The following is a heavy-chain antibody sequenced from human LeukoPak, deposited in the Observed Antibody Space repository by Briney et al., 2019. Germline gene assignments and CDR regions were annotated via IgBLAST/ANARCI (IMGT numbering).Heavy chain of an antibody. CDR3: AREVSEGFDF. D-gene: IGHD3-22*01. CDR1: GFTFSGYS. V-gene: IGHV3-21*01. CDR2: FGTRSTSI. Sequence: PGGSLRLSCTASGFTFSGYSMNWIRQAPGKGLEWVSSFGTRSTSIYHAGSVKGRFAISRDNAKNSLYLQMNSVRAEDTALYYCAREVSEGFDFWGQGTLVTVSS. J-gene: IGHJ4*02.